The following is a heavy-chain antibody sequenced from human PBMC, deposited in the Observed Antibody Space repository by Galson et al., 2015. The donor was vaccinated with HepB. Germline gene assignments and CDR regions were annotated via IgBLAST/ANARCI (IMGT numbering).Heavy chain of an antibody. CDR2: IKQDGSEK. Sequence: SLRLSCAASGFTFSSYWMSWVRQAPGKGLEWVANIKQDGSEKYYVDSVKGRFTISRDNAKNSLYLQMNSLRAEDTAVYYCARGPLGRQSAFDIWGQGTMVTVSS. CDR3: ARGPLGRQSAFDI. V-gene: IGHV3-7*01. CDR1: GFTFSSYW. J-gene: IGHJ3*02.